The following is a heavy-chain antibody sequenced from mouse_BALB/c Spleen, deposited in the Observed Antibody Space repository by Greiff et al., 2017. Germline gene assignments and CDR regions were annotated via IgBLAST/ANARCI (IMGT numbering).Heavy chain of an antibody. CDR1: GFAFSSYT. Sequence: EVKLVESGGGLVKPGGSLKLSCAASGFAFSSYTMSWVRQTPEKRLEWVAYISNGGGSTYYPDTVKGRVTISRDNAKNTLYLQMSSLKSEDTAMYYCARTYYGNYYYAMDYWGQGTSVTVSS. CDR3: ARTYYGNYYYAMDY. J-gene: IGHJ4*01. D-gene: IGHD2-10*01. CDR2: ISNGGGST. V-gene: IGHV5-12-2*01.